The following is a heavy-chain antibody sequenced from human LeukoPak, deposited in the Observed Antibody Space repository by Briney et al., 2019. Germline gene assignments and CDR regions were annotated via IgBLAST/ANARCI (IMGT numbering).Heavy chain of an antibody. V-gene: IGHV3-66*01. CDR3: ARSECTAGSCNWFDP. D-gene: IGHD2-8*02. J-gene: IGHJ5*02. Sequence: PGGSLRLSCAASGFNVSSNYMSWVRQAPGKGLEWVSFLYRGDRTYYADSVKGRFTMSRDDMKRTVYLQMDSLRAEDTAASYCARSECTAGSCNWFDPWGQGTPVTVSP. CDR1: GFNVSSNY. CDR2: LYRGDRT.